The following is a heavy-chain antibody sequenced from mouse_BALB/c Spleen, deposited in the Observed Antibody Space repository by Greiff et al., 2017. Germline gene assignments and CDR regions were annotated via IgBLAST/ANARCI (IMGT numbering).Heavy chain of an antibody. CDR2: IDPANGNT. V-gene: IGHV14-3*02. Sequence: VQLQQSGAELVKPGASVKLSCTASGFNIKDTYMHWVKQRPEQGLEWIGRIDPANGNTKYDPKFQGKATITADTSSNTAYLQLSSLTSEDTAVYYCARAYDGYYCCAMDYWGQGTSVTVSS. D-gene: IGHD2-3*01. J-gene: IGHJ4*01. CDR1: GFNIKDTY. CDR3: ARAYDGYYCCAMDY.